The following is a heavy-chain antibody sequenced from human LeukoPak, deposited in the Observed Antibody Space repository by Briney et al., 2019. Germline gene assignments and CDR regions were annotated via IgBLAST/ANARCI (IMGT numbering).Heavy chain of an antibody. Sequence: SETLSLTCTVSGGSISSYYWSWIRQPPGGELEWIGYIYYTGSTKYNPSLKSRVTISIDTSRTQFSLILTSVTAADTAVYYCARENPYYYYIDVWGRGTTVTVSS. CDR3: ARENPYYYYIDV. CDR2: IYYTGST. CDR1: GGSISSYY. V-gene: IGHV4-59*01. J-gene: IGHJ6*03.